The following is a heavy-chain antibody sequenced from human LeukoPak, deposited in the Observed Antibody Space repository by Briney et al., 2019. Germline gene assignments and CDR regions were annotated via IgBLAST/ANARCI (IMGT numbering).Heavy chain of an antibody. D-gene: IGHD3-10*01. CDR2: IYSGGST. CDR1: GFTVSSNY. CDR3: AREALWFGEPSDY. V-gene: IGHV3-66*01. J-gene: IGHJ4*02. Sequence: GGSLRLSCAASGFTVSSNYMSWVRQAPGKGLEWVSVIYSGGSTYYADSVKGRFTISRDNSKNTLYLQMNSLRAEDTAVYYCAREALWFGEPSDYWGQGTLVTVSS.